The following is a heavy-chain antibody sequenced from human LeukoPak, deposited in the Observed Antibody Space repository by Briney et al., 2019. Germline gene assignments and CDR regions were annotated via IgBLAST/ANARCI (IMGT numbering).Heavy chain of an antibody. D-gene: IGHD3-10*01. CDR3: ARVPGKYAFDI. V-gene: IGHV3-11*05. J-gene: IGHJ3*02. Sequence: GGSLRLSCAASGFTLSDYYVSWIRQAPGKGLEWVAYISSSSSSTNYADSVKGRFTISRDNAKNSLYLQMNSLRAEDTAVYYCARVPGKYAFDIWGQGTMVTVSA. CDR2: ISSSSSST. CDR1: GFTLSDYY.